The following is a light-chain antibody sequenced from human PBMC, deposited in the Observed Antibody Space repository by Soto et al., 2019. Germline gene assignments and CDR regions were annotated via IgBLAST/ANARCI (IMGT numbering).Light chain of an antibody. CDR3: QQYNSWPLT. V-gene: IGKV3-15*01. J-gene: IGKJ4*01. Sequence: ENVLTQSPGTLSLSPGERATLSCRASQSVSTNLAWYQQKPGQTPRLLIYDASIRATSGPANFSGSGSGTEFTLTIGSLQSEDFAVYYCQQYNSWPLTFGGGTKVDIK. CDR1: QSVSTN. CDR2: DAS.